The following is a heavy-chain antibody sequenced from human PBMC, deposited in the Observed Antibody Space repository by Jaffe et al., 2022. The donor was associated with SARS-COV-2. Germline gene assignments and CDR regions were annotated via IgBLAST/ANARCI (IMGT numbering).Heavy chain of an antibody. J-gene: IGHJ4*02. D-gene: IGHD6-19*01. V-gene: IGHV3-23*01. Sequence: EVQLLESGGGLVQPGGSLRLSCAASGFTFSSYAMTWVRQAPGKGLEWVSEISESGTRADYADSVKGRFTISRDNSKNTVFLQMNSLRADDSAVYYCAKVKEAAGTDFWGRGTLVTVSS. CDR3: AKVKEAAGTDF. CDR2: ISESGTRA. CDR1: GFTFSSYA.